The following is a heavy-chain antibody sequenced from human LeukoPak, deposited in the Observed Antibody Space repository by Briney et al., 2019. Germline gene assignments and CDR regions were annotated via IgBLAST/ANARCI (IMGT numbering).Heavy chain of an antibody. CDR2: IFSNDEK. CDR3: ARIRGWQWPFIDY. CDR1: GFSLSNARMG. Sequence: TESGPTLVNPTETLTLTCTVSGFSLSNARMGVSWIRQPPGKALEWLARIFSNDEKSYSTSLKSRLTISKDTSKSQVVLTMTNMDPVDTATYYCARIRGWQWPFIDYWGQGTLVAVSS. D-gene: IGHD6-19*01. J-gene: IGHJ4*02. V-gene: IGHV2-26*01.